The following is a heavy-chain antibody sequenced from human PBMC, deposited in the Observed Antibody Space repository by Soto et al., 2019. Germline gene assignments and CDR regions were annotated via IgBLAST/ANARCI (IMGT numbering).Heavy chain of an antibody. CDR2: IYWDDDK. V-gene: IGHV2-5*02. CDR1: GFSLTTYGVG. D-gene: IGHD2-21*02. CDR3: VLSPHVVTAIEGHIWFDP. Sequence: SGPTLVNPTQTLTLTCTFSGFSLTTYGVGVGWIRQPPGKALQWLALIYWDDDKRYCPSLKSRLTITKDTSKNQVVLTMTNMDPVDTATYYCVLSPHVVTAIEGHIWFDPWGQGTLVTVSS. J-gene: IGHJ5*02.